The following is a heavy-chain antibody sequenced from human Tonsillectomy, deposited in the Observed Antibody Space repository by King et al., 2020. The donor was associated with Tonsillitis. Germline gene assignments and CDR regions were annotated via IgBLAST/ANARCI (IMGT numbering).Heavy chain of an antibody. CDR3: ASESRVGSTGSYYYYGMDV. V-gene: IGHV1-18*01. CDR2: ISAYNGNT. Sequence: QVQLVESGVEVKKPGASVKVSCKASGYTFTSYGISWVRQAPGQGLEWMVWISAYNGNTNYAQKLQGRVTMTTDTSTSTAYMELRSLRYDDTAVYYCASESRVGSTGSYYYYGMDVWGQGTTVTVSS. CDR1: GYTFTSYG. D-gene: IGHD1-26*01. J-gene: IGHJ6*02.